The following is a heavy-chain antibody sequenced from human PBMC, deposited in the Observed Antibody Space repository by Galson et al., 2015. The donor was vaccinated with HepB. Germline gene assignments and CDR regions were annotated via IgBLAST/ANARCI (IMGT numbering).Heavy chain of an antibody. CDR3: AIASYSYESTGYGFAFDV. D-gene: IGHD3-22*01. Sequence: SLRLSCAPSGITFDDYAMHWVRQAPGKGLEWVSGVNWKSGNIGYADSVKGQFTISRDNAKTSLYLQMNSLRAEDTALYYCAIASYSYESTGYGFAFDVWGQGTMVTVSS. V-gene: IGHV3-9*01. CDR1: GITFDDYA. CDR2: VNWKSGNI. J-gene: IGHJ3*01.